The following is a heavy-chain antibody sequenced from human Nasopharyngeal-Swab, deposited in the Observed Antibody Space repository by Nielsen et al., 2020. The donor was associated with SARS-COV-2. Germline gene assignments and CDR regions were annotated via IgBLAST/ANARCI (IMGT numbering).Heavy chain of an antibody. J-gene: IGHJ4*02. D-gene: IGHD6-19*01. CDR3: ARGYSSGCYFD. Sequence: SETLSLTCPASGGSISSYDWRWIRQPPGKGLEWIGYIYYSGSTNYNPSLKSRVTISLDTSKNQFPLKLSSVTAADTAVYYCARGYSSGCYFDWGQGTLVTVSS. CDR2: IYYSGST. V-gene: IGHV4-59*08. CDR1: GGSISSYD.